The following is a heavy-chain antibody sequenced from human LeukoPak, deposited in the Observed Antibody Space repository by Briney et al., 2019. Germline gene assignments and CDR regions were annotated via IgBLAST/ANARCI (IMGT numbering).Heavy chain of an antibody. CDR3: ARDMLISSSVSFDP. V-gene: IGHV1-8*01. D-gene: IGHD6-6*01. CDR2: MNPNSGNT. J-gene: IGHJ5*02. Sequence: ASVKVSCKASGYTFTSYDINWVRQATGQGLEWMGWMNPNSGNTYYALKFQSRVTMTRNTSISTAYMELSSLRSEDTAVYYCARDMLISSSVSFDPWGQGTLVTVSS. CDR1: GYTFTSYD.